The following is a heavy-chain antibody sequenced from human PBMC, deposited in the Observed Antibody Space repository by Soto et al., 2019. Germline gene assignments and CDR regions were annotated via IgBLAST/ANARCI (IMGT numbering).Heavy chain of an antibody. J-gene: IGHJ4*02. D-gene: IGHD3-3*01. Sequence: GGSLRLSCAASGFTFSSYAMSWVRQAPGKGLEWVSAISGSGGSTYYADSVKGRFTISRDNSKNTLYLQMNSLRAEDTAVYYCAKGLLDLRFFEWLPNPDYWGQGTLVTVSS. V-gene: IGHV3-23*01. CDR1: GFTFSSYA. CDR3: AKGLLDLRFFEWLPNPDY. CDR2: ISGSGGST.